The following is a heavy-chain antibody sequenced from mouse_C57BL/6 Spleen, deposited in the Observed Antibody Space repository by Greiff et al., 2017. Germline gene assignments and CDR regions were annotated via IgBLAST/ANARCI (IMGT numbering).Heavy chain of an antibody. Sequence: EVQGVESGGGLVKPGGSLKLSCAASGFTFSSYAMSWVRQTPEKRLEWVATISDGGSYTYYPDNVKGRFTISRDNAKNNRYLQMSHLKSEDTAMYYCAREGDFRAWFAYWGQGTLVTVSA. J-gene: IGHJ3*01. CDR2: ISDGGSYT. CDR3: AREGDFRAWFAY. CDR1: GFTFSSYA. V-gene: IGHV5-4*01. D-gene: IGHD3-1*01.